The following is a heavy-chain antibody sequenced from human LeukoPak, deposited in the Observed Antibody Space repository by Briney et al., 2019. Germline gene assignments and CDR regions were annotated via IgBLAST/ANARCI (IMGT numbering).Heavy chain of an antibody. Sequence: GGSLRLSCAVSGSTLSNYGMSWVRQPPGKGLEWVAGLSDSGCGTNYADFVRGRFTSSRVNPKNTLYLQMNSLRGEDTAVYFCAKRGVVIRVFLVGFHKEAYYFDPWGQGAPVTVSS. J-gene: IGHJ4*02. CDR3: AKRGVVIRVFLVGFHKEAYYFDP. CDR1: GSTLSNYG. D-gene: IGHD3-10*01. CDR2: LSDSGCGT. V-gene: IGHV3-23*01.